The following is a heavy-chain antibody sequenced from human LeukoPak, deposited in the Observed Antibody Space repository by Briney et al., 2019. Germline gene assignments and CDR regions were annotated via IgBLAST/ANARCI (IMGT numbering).Heavy chain of an antibody. Sequence: PGGSLRLSCAASGFTFSSYSMNWVRQAPGKGLEWVPSISSSSSYIYYADSVKGRFTISRDNAKNSLYLQMNSLRAEDTAVYYCARDLRSVATITGDFDYWGQGTLVTVSS. CDR1: GFTFSSYS. V-gene: IGHV3-21*01. J-gene: IGHJ4*02. D-gene: IGHD5-24*01. CDR3: ARDLRSVATITGDFDY. CDR2: ISSSSSYI.